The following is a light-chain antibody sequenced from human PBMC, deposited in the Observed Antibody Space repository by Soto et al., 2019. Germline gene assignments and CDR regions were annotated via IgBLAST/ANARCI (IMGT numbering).Light chain of an antibody. V-gene: IGLV2-14*03. Sequence: QSVLTQPASVSGSPGQSITISCTGTSSDVGGYKSVSWYQHHPGKAPKLMIYDVTIRSSGVSSRFSGSKSDNTASLTISGLQAEDEADYYFKSYTTRGTYVFGTGTKLTVL. CDR3: KSYTTRGTYV. CDR1: SSDVGGYKS. CDR2: DVT. J-gene: IGLJ1*01.